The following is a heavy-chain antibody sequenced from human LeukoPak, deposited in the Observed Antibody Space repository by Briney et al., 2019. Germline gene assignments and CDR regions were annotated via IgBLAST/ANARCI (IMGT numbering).Heavy chain of an antibody. J-gene: IGHJ6*02. CDR2: ISYDGSNK. Sequence: PGGSLRLSCAASGFTFSSYAMHWVRQAPGKGLEWVALISYDGSNKYYADSVKGRFTISRDNSKNTLYLQMNSLGAEDTAVYYCARDCGSGSYYYYGMDVWGQGTTVTVSS. V-gene: IGHV3-30-3*01. CDR3: ARDCGSGSYYYYGMDV. D-gene: IGHD3-10*01. CDR1: GFTFSSYA.